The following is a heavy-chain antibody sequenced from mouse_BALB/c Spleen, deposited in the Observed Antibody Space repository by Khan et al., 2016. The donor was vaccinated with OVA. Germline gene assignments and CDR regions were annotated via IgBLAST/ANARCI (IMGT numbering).Heavy chain of an antibody. J-gene: IGHJ2*01. V-gene: IGHV1-4*01. Sequence: VQLQQSGAELARPGASVKMSCKASGYTFTSYTMHWVQQRPGQGLEWIGYINPSSGYTKYNQKFKDKATLTADKSSSTAFMQMSRLTSEDSAGYYCARTHERWGQGTTLTVSS. CDR2: INPSSGYT. CDR1: GYTFTSYT. CDR3: ARTHER.